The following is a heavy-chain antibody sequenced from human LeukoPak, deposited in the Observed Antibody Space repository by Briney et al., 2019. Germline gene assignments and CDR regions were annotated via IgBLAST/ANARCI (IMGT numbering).Heavy chain of an antibody. CDR2: IIPILGIA. CDR3: ARAAAWLQSTYFDY. V-gene: IGHV1-69*04. D-gene: IGHD5-24*01. J-gene: IGHJ4*02. CDR1: GGTFSSYA. Sequence: SVKVSCKASGGTFSSYAISWVRQAPGQGLEWMGRIIPILGIANYAQKFQGRVTITADKSTSTAYMELSSLRSEDTAVYYCARAAAWLQSTYFDYWGQGTLVTVSS.